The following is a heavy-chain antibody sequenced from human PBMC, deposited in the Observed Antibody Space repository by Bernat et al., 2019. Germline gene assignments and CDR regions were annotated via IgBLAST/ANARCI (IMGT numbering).Heavy chain of an antibody. CDR1: GFTFSSYG. J-gene: IGHJ6*02. D-gene: IGHD3-10*01. CDR2: ISYDGSNK. Sequence: QVQLVESGGGVVQPGRSLRLSCAASGFTFSSYGMHWVRQAPGKGLEWVAVISYDGSNKYYADSVKGRFTISRDKSKNTLYLQMNSVRAEDTAVYYRAKSYGFGEPSFGMDVWGQGTTVTVSS. CDR3: AKSYGFGEPSFGMDV. V-gene: IGHV3-30*18.